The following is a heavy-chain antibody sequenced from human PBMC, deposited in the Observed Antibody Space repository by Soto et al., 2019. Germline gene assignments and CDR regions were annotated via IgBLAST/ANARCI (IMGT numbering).Heavy chain of an antibody. J-gene: IGHJ5*02. CDR3: ARSIGYCISTSCYADWFDP. Sequence: QVQLVESGGGVVQPGRSLRLSCAASGFTFSSYGMHWVRQAPGKGLEWVAVIWYDGSNKYYADSVKGRFTISRDNSKNTLYLQMNSVRAEDTAVYYCARSIGYCISTSCYADWFDPWGQGTLVTVSS. V-gene: IGHV3-33*01. CDR1: GFTFSSYG. CDR2: IWYDGSNK. D-gene: IGHD2-2*01.